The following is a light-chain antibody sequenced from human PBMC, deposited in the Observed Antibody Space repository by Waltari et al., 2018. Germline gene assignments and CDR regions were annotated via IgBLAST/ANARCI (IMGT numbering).Light chain of an antibody. CDR1: QSVGRS. CDR3: QKYVNLPAT. J-gene: IGKJ1*01. V-gene: IGKV3-20*01. CDR2: DAS. Sequence: IVLTQSPGTLSLSPGERATLSCRASQSVGRSLAWYQKKPGQAPRLLIYDASSRATAIPDRFRRSGSATDFSLTISRLEPEDFAVYYCQKYVNLPATFGQGTTVEIK.